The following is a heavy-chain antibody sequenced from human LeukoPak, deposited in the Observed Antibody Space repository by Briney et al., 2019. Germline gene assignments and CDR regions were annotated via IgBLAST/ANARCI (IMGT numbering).Heavy chain of an antibody. CDR3: ARDGDYDYVWGSYSFAFDI. D-gene: IGHD3-16*01. CDR2: ISYDGSNK. Sequence: GGSLRLSCAASGFTFSSYAMHWVRQAPGKGLEWVAVISYDGSNKYYADSVKGRFTISRDNSKNTLYLQMNSLRAEDTAVYYCARDGDYDYVWGSYSFAFDIWGQGTMVTVSS. CDR1: GFTFSSYA. J-gene: IGHJ3*02. V-gene: IGHV3-30-3*01.